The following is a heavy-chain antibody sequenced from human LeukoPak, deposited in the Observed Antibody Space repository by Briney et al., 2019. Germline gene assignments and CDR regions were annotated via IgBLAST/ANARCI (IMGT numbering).Heavy chain of an antibody. J-gene: IGHJ3*02. V-gene: IGHV3-30*02. D-gene: IGHD2-2*01. Sequence: GGSLRLSCAASGFTLTSFGMQWVRQTPGKGLEWVTFIRNDGDVIYYADSVKGRFTISRDNSKNTLYLQMNSLRAEDTAVYYCAKEVDRYANDAFDIWGQGTMVTVSS. CDR1: GFTLTSFG. CDR3: AKEVDRYANDAFDI. CDR2: IRNDGDVI.